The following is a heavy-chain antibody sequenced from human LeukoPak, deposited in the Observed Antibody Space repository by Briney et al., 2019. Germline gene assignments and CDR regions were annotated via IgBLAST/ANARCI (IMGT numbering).Heavy chain of an antibody. CDR1: GGSISSSSYY. V-gene: IGHV4-39*01. J-gene: IGHJ6*02. CDR2: IYYSGST. D-gene: IGHD3-10*01. CDR3: ARLTMVRYYYYYYGMDV. Sequence: SETLSLTCTVSGGSISSSSYYWGWFRQPPGKGLEWIGSIYYSGSTYYNPSLKSRVTISVDTSKNQFSLKLSSVTAADTAVYYCARLTMVRYYYYYYGMDVWGQGTTVTVSS.